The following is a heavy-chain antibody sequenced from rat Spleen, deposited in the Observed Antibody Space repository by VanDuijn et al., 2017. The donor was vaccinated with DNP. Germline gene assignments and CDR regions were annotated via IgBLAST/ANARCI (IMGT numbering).Heavy chain of an antibody. CDR3: ARMHNYGPY. Sequence: QVQLQQSGAELAKPGSSVMISCKASGYTFTNYYISWIKQTTGQGLEYVGNINAGSGGTNYNEKFKDKAILTVDKSSSTAFMQLSSLTPDDSAVYYCARMHNYGPYWGQGVMLTVSS. V-gene: IGHV1-43*01. CDR2: INAGSGGT. D-gene: IGHD1-10*01. CDR1: GYTFTNYY. J-gene: IGHJ2*01.